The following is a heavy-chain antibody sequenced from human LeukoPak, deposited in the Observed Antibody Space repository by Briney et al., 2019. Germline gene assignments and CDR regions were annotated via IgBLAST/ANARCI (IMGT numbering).Heavy chain of an antibody. Sequence: SETLSLTCSVSGGSISSYYWSWIRQPPGKGLEWIGYIYYSGSANYNPSLKSRVTMSVDTSKNQFSLKLTSVTTADTAVYYCARQTGYFAYWGQGTLVTVSS. V-gene: IGHV4-59*01. CDR3: ARQTGYFAY. J-gene: IGHJ4*02. CDR2: IYYSGSA. CDR1: GGSISSYY.